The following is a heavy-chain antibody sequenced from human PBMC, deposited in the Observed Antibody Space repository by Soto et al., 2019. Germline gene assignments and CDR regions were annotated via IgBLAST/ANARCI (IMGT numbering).Heavy chain of an antibody. CDR2: ISSSSSTI. Sequence: PVGSLRLSCAASGFTFSSYSMNWVRQAPGKGLEWVSYISSSSSTIYYADSVKGRFTISRDNAKNSLYLQMNSLRDEDTAVYYCARDACHYSSSCYYGMDVWGQGTTVTVSS. D-gene: IGHD6-13*01. CDR3: ARDACHYSSSCYYGMDV. V-gene: IGHV3-48*02. CDR1: GFTFSSYS. J-gene: IGHJ6*02.